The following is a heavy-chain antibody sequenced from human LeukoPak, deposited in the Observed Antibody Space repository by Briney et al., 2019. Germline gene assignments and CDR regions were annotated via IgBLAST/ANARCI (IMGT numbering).Heavy chain of an antibody. V-gene: IGHV3-23*01. CDR1: GFTLSSYA. D-gene: IGHD6-19*01. CDR3: ANAYSSGWPGRWFDP. J-gene: IGHJ5*02. Sequence: GGSLRLSCAASGFTLSSYAMSWARQAPGKGLEWPSAIRGSGGSTYYADSVKGRFTISRDNSKNTLYLQMNSMRAEDTAVYYCANAYSSGWPGRWFDPWGQGTLVTVSS. CDR2: IRGSGGST.